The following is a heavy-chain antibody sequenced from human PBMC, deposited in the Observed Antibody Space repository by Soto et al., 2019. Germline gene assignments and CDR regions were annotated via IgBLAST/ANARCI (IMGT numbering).Heavy chain of an antibody. CDR3: AGRSSLASVQLFFREISNYNWFDP. J-gene: IGHJ5*02. CDR1: NGSISSPIYY. V-gene: IGHV4-39*01. D-gene: IGHD1-1*01. CDR2: IHQTGST. Sequence: QMQLQESGPGLVRPSETLSLTCTVSNGSISSPIYYWGWIRQPPGKGLKWIGSIHQTGSTYYNPSLQGRVTISVDTSKNQFSLKLSSVTAADTAMYFCAGRSSLASVQLFFREISNYNWFDPWGQGTLVTVSS.